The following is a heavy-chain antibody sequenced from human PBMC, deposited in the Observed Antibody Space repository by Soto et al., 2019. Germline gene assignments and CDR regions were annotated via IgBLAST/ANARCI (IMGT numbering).Heavy chain of an antibody. Sequence: SETLSLTCAVYGGSFSGYYWSWIRQPPVKGLEWIGEINTSGSTNYNPSLKSRGTISGDTSKNQFSLKLSSVTAADTAVYYCARSYSDSSGYSYFDYWGQGILVTVSS. CDR1: GGSFSGYY. J-gene: IGHJ4*02. CDR3: ARSYSDSSGYSYFDY. D-gene: IGHD3-22*01. CDR2: INTSGST. V-gene: IGHV4-34*01.